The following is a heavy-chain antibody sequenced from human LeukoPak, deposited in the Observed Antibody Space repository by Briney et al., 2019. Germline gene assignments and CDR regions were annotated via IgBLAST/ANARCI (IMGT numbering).Heavy chain of an antibody. D-gene: IGHD3-3*01. CDR2: IVVGSGNT. J-gene: IGHJ6*03. Sequence: SVKVSCKASGFTFTSSAMQWVRQARGQRLEWIGWIVVGSGNTNYAQKFQERVTITRDMSTSTAYMELSSLRSEDTAVYYCARVEVITIFGVVSYYMDVWGKGTTVTVSS. CDR1: GFTFTSSA. V-gene: IGHV1-58*02. CDR3: ARVEVITIFGVVSYYMDV.